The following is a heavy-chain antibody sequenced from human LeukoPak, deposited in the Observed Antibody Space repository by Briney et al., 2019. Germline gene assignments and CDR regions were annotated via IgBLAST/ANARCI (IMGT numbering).Heavy chain of an antibody. J-gene: IGHJ4*02. D-gene: IGHD6-6*01. CDR1: GGSISSTNW. CDR2: IYHSGST. CDR3: ARPSARGYSSSLGAYYFDY. Sequence: PSETLSLTCTVSGGSISSTNWWSWVRQPPGKGLEWIGEIYHSGSTSYNPSLKSRVTISVDKSKNQFSLNLSSVTAADTAVYYCARPSARGYSSSLGAYYFDYWGQGTLVTVSS. V-gene: IGHV4-4*02.